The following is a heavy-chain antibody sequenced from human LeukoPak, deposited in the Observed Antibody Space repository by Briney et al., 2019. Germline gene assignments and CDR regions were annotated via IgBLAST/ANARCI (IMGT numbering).Heavy chain of an antibody. CDR2: VFTRGTT. Sequence: SQTLSLTCTVSGGSISSGSYYWHWIRQPAGKRLEWLGHVFTRGTTNYNASLEGRLTISVDTSKNQFSLKLSSVTAADTAVYYCARRRTMVRENWFDPWGQGTLVTVSS. CDR3: ARRRTMVRENWFDP. V-gene: IGHV4-61*09. CDR1: GGSISSGSYY. J-gene: IGHJ5*02. D-gene: IGHD3-10*01.